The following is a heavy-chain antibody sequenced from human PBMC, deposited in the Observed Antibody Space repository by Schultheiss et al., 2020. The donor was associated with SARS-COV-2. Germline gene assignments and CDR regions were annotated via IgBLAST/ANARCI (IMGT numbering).Heavy chain of an antibody. CDR3: ARGAYGDYWYFDL. CDR2: ISGSGGST. D-gene: IGHD4-17*01. Sequence: GESLKISCAASGFTFSSYAMSWVRQAPGKGLEWVSAISGSGGSTYYADSVKGRFTISRDNSKNTLYLQMNSLRAEDTAVYYCARGAYGDYWYFDLWGRGTLVTVSS. CDR1: GFTFSSYA. J-gene: IGHJ2*01. V-gene: IGHV3-23*01.